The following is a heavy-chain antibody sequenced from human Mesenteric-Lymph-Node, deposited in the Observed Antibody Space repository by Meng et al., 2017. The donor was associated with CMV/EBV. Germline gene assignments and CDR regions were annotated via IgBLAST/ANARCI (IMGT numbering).Heavy chain of an antibody. CDR2: IYDSDNT. Sequence: SETLSLTCTVSGASIKSYYWSWIRQPPGKGLEWIGYIYDSDNTNYNPSLKNTNSDPSLKSRVTMSLDTSKNQFSLRLSSVTAADTAVYYCASSLEAAPGVEPDYYYYGMDVWGQGTTVTVSS. D-gene: IGHD6-13*01. CDR3: ASSLEAAPGVEPDYYYYGMDV. V-gene: IGHV4-59*01. CDR1: GASIKSYY. J-gene: IGHJ6*02.